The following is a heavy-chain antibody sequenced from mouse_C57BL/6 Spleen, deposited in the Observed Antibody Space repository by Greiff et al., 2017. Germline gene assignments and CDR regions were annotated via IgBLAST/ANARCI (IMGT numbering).Heavy chain of an antibody. Sequence: EVQLQQSVAELVRPGASVKLSCTASGFNIKNTYMSWVTQRTEQGLAWIGGIYPTNGNTYYDPKFQGKATITADKSSNTAYLQLSSLTSEDTAIYYCARDWDVDYWGQGTTLTVSS. CDR2: IYPTNGNT. V-gene: IGHV14-3*01. J-gene: IGHJ2*01. CDR1: GFNIKNTY. CDR3: ARDWDVDY. D-gene: IGHD4-1*01.